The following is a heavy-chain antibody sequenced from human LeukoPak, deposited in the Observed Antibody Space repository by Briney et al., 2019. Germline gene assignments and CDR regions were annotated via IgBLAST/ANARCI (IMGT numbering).Heavy chain of an antibody. Sequence: GASVKVSCKASGYTFTSYAMHWVRQAPGQRLEWMGWINAGNGNTKYSQKFQGRVTITRDTSASTAYMELSSLRSEDTAVYYCARGGNYYGSGSSYSDYWGQGTLVTVSS. CDR1: GYTFTSYA. CDR3: ARGGNYYGSGSSYSDY. CDR2: INAGNGNT. J-gene: IGHJ4*02. D-gene: IGHD3-10*01. V-gene: IGHV1-3*01.